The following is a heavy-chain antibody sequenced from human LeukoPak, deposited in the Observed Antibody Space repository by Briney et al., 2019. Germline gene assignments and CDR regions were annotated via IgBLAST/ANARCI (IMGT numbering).Heavy chain of an antibody. CDR2: ISGSGGST. CDR1: GFTFSSYW. J-gene: IGHJ4*02. D-gene: IGHD2-2*01. V-gene: IGHV3-23*01. Sequence: GGSLRLSCAASGFTFSSYWMNWARQAPGKGLEWVSGISGSGGSTYYADSVKGRLTISRDNSRNTLYLQMNSLRAEDTAVYYCAKSADIVVVPAATLFDYWGQGTLVTVSS. CDR3: AKSADIVVVPAATLFDY.